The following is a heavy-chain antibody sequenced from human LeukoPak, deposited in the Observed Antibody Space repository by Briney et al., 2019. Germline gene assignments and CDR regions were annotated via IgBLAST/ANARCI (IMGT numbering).Heavy chain of an antibody. Sequence: PGGSLRLSCAASGFTFSSYEMNWVRQAPGKGLEWVSYISSSGSTIYYADSVKGRFTISRDNAKNSLYLQMNSLRAEDTAVYYCARAHDGLSYYYYYYYMDVWGKGTTVTVSS. J-gene: IGHJ6*03. V-gene: IGHV3-48*03. CDR3: ARAHDGLSYYYYYYYMDV. D-gene: IGHD5-24*01. CDR1: GFTFSSYE. CDR2: ISSSGSTI.